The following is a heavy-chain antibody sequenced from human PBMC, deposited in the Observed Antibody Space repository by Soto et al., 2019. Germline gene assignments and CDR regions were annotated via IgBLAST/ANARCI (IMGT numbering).Heavy chain of an antibody. Sequence: GESLKISCKGSGYSFTSYWIGWVRQMPGKGLEWMGIIYPGESDTRYSPSFQGQVTISADKSISTAYLQWSSLKASDTAMYYCARYGASTYYYYGMDVWGQGTTGTVSS. CDR2: IYPGESDT. V-gene: IGHV5-51*01. CDR1: GYSFTSYW. J-gene: IGHJ6*02. D-gene: IGHD2-8*01. CDR3: ARYGASTYYYYGMDV.